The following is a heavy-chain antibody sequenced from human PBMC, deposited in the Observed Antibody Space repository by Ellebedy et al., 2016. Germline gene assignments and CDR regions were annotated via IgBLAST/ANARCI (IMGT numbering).Heavy chain of an antibody. CDR2: ISGSGGSK. CDR3: ARGPSRGSIAVAGNH. V-gene: IGHV3-23*01. CDR1: GFTFSSCA. J-gene: IGHJ5*02. D-gene: IGHD6-19*01. Sequence: GGSLRLSXAASGFTFSSCAMSWVRQAPGKGLEWVSAISGSGGSKYYADSVKGRFTISRDNSKNTLYLQMNSLRAEDTAVYYCARGPSRGSIAVAGNHWGQGTLVTVSS.